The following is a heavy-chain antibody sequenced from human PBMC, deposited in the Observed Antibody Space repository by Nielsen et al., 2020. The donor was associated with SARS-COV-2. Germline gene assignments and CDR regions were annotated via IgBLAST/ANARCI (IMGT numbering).Heavy chain of an antibody. V-gene: IGHV3-48*03. CDR3: ARLRDDGYYFDTGPYDY. J-gene: IGHJ4*02. Sequence: GGSLRLSCAASGFTFSSYEMNWVRQAPGKGLEWVSYISTSGSTIYYADSVKGRFTISRDNAKNTVYLQMNSLKAEDTAVYYCARLRDDGYYFDTGPYDYWGQGSPVTVSS. CDR2: ISTSGSTI. D-gene: IGHD2/OR15-2a*01. CDR1: GFTFSSYE.